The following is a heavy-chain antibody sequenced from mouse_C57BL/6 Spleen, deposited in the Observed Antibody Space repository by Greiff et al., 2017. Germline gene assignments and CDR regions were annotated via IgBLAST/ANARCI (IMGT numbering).Heavy chain of an antibody. V-gene: IGHV5-6*01. CDR3: ARDWYFDV. J-gene: IGHJ1*03. CDR2: ISSGGSYT. CDR1: GFTFSSYG. Sequence: EVKVVESVGDLVKPGGSLKLSCAASGFTFSSYGMSWVRQTPDQRLEWVATISSGGSYTYYPDSVKGRFTISRDNATNTLYLQLSSLKSEDTAMYYCARDWYFDVWGTGTTVTVSS.